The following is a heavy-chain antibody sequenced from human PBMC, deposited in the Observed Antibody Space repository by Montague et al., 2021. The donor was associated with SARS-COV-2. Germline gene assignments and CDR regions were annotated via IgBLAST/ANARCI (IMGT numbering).Heavy chain of an antibody. CDR2: VNQSGVT. Sequence: SETLSLTCAVYGASLSGSYWTWIRQPPGKGLELIGEVNQSGVTNYNPSLKSRVAISVDTSKNQFSLKLSSVTAADTAVYYCARHSRRWLQLIAPFFDYWGQGTLVTVSS. J-gene: IGHJ4*02. CDR3: ARHSRRWLQLIAPFFDY. V-gene: IGHV4-34*01. D-gene: IGHD5-24*01. CDR1: GASLSGSY.